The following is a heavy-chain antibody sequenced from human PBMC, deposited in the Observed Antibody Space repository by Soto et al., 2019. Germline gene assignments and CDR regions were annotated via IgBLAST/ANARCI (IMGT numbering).Heavy chain of an antibody. J-gene: IGHJ4*02. CDR3: ASRWDSSGWYDY. V-gene: IGHV4-39*01. Sequence: SETLSLTCTVSGGSISSSSYYWGWIRQPPGKGLEWIGSIYYSGSTYYNPSLKSRVTISVDTSKNQFSLKLSSVTAADTAVYYCASRWDSSGWYDYWGQGTLVTVSS. CDR1: GGSISSSSYY. CDR2: IYYSGST. D-gene: IGHD6-19*01.